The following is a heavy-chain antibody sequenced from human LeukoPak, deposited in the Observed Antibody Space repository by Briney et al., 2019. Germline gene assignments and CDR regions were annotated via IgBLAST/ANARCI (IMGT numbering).Heavy chain of an antibody. CDR1: GYTFSGYY. V-gene: IGHV1-69*13. J-gene: IGHJ3*01. CDR3: ARESSPAAV. D-gene: IGHD2-2*01. Sequence: SVKVSCRASGYTFSGYYLHWVRQAPGQGLEWMGGIIPIFGTANYAQKFQGRVTITADESTSTAYMELSSLRSEDTAVYYCARESSPAAVWGQGTMVTVSS. CDR2: IIPIFGTA.